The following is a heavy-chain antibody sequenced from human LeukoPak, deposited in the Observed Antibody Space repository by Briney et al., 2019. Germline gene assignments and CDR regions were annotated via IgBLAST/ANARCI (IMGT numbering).Heavy chain of an antibody. CDR1: GFTFSSYS. V-gene: IGHV3-21*01. CDR3: ARDSQMYYDSSGYYPPAGMDV. J-gene: IGHJ6*02. D-gene: IGHD3-22*01. Sequence: GSLRLSCAASGFTFSSYSMNWVRQAPGKGLEWVSSISSSSSYIYYADSVKGRFTISRDNAKNSLYLQMNSLRAEDTAVYYCARDSQMYYDSSGYYPPAGMDVWGQGTTVTVSS. CDR2: ISSSSSYI.